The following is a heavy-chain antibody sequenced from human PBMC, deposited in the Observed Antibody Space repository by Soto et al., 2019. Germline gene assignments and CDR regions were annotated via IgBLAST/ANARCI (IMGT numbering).Heavy chain of an antibody. CDR3: AKSRDASNFYLYYGMDV. J-gene: IGHJ6*02. Sequence: QVQLVESGGGVVQPGTSLRLSCAASGFTFSNYGMHWVRQTPGKGLEWVALILYDGSNKYYADSVKGRFTISRDNSKNTLYLQVSSLRAEDTAVYYCAKSRDASNFYLYYGMDVWSQGTSVTVSS. D-gene: IGHD1-1*01. CDR2: ILYDGSNK. CDR1: GFTFSNYG. V-gene: IGHV3-30*18.